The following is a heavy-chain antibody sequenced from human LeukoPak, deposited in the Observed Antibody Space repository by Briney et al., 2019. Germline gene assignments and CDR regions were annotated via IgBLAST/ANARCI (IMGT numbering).Heavy chain of an antibody. Sequence: GGSLRLSCAASGFTFSSYAMSWVRQAPGKGLEWVSAISGSGGSTYYADSVKGRFTISRDNSKNTLHLQMNSLRAEDTAVYYCAKDRNYYDSSGSNYFDYWGQGTLVTVSS. V-gene: IGHV3-23*01. CDR1: GFTFSSYA. J-gene: IGHJ4*02. CDR3: AKDRNYYDSSGSNYFDY. CDR2: ISGSGGST. D-gene: IGHD3-22*01.